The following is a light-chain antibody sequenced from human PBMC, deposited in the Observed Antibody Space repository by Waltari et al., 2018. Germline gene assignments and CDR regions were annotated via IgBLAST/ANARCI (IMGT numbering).Light chain of an antibody. J-gene: IGKJ1*01. CDR2: AAS. Sequence: DIQMTQSPSSLSASVGDRVTITCRASQSISSYLNWYQQKPVKAPKLLIYAASSLQSGVPSRFSGSGSGTDFTLTISSLQPEDFATYYCQQSYSTPLWTFGQGTKVEIK. CDR3: QQSYSTPLWT. CDR1: QSISSY. V-gene: IGKV1-39*01.